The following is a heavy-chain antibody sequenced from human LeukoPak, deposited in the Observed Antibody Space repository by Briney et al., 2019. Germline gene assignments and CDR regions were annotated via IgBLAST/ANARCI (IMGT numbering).Heavy chain of an antibody. CDR1: GFTFSSYA. V-gene: IGHV3-30*01. J-gene: IGHJ1*01. Sequence: GRSLRLSCAASGFTFSSYAMHWVRQAPGKGLEWVAAISHDGSNKYHADSVKGRFTISRDNSKNTVYLQMNSLRAEDTAVYFCAGSPKGISSWFEFSQNWGQGILVTV. CDR3: AGSPKGISSWFEFSQN. D-gene: IGHD6-13*01. CDR2: ISHDGSNK.